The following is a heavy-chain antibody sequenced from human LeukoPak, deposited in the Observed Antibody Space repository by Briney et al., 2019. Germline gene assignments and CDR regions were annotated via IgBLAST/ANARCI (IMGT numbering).Heavy chain of an antibody. V-gene: IGHV4-31*03. J-gene: IGHJ4*02. CDR2: IYYSGST. CDR3: ARGPRYDYVWGSYRRYYFDY. CDR1: GGSISSGGYH. Sequence: PSETLSLTCTVSGGSISSGGYHWSWIRQLPGKGLEWIGYIYYSGSTYYNPSLKSRLTISVDTSKNQFSLKLSSVTAADTAVYYCARGPRYDYVWGSYRRYYFDYWGQGTLVTVSS. D-gene: IGHD3-16*02.